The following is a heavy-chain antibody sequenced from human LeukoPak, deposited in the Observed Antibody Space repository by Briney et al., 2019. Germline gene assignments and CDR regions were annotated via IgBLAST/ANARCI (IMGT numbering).Heavy chain of an antibody. V-gene: IGHV1-2*02. CDR2: INPNSGGT. J-gene: IGHJ5*02. D-gene: IGHD5-18*01. CDR1: GYTFTTYA. CDR3: GRGPGGYSFWFDP. Sequence: GASVKVSCKASGYTFTTYAMNWVRQAPGQGLEWMGWINPNSGGTNYAQKFQGRVTMTRDTSISTAYMELSRLRSDDTAVYYCGRGPGGYSFWFDPWGQGTLVTVSS.